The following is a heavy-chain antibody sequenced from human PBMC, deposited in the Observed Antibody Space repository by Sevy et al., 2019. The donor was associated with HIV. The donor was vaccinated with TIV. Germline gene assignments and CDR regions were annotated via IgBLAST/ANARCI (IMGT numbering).Heavy chain of an antibody. CDR2: TFYRSNWYN. D-gene: IGHD1-20*01. J-gene: IGHJ6*02. V-gene: IGHV6-1*01. CDR1: GDSVSSNNAA. Sequence: SQTLSLTCAISGDSVSSNNAAWNWIRQSPSRGLEWLGRTFYRSNWYNDYAGTMKGRITINPDTSKNQLSLQLTSVTPEDTAVYYCARDGLTYGGMDVWGQGTTVTVSS. CDR3: ARDGLTYGGMDV.